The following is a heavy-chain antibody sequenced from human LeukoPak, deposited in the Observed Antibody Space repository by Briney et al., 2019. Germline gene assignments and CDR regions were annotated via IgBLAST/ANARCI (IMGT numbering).Heavy chain of an antibody. J-gene: IGHJ3*02. CDR1: GGSISSDY. CDR3: ARVTHLYYDFWSGSDDI. V-gene: IGHV4-59*01. Sequence: SQTLSLTCTVSGGSISSDYGSWSRQPPGNGLGWCGYIYYSGSTNYTPSLKTRVTISVDTSKNQFSMKPSSLTPAAPAVQSCARVTHLYYDFWSGSDDIWGKGTMVTVSS. D-gene: IGHD3-3*01. CDR2: IYYSGST.